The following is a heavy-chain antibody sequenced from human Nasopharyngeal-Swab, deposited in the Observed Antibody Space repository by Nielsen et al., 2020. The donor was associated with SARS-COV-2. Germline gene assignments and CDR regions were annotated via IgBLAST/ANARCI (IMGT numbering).Heavy chain of an antibody. Sequence: SETLSLTCPVSGGSISSYYWSWIRQSPGKGLEWIGYIYYSGSTNYNPSLKSRVTISVDTSKNQFSLKLSSVTAADTAVYYCARDGGQWAFDIWGQGTMVTVSS. J-gene: IGHJ3*02. V-gene: IGHV4-59*13. CDR3: ARDGGQWAFDI. CDR1: GGSISSYY. D-gene: IGHD6-19*01. CDR2: IYYSGST.